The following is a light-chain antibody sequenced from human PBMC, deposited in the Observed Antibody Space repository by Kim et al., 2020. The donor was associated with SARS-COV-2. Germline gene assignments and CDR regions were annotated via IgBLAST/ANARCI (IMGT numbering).Light chain of an antibody. J-gene: IGLJ2*01. CDR3: QVWDTTIHHVR. V-gene: IGLV3-21*04. CDR2: YDN. CDR1: NIGGKS. Sequence: SYELTQSPTVSVAPGKTARITCGGNNIGGKSVNWYQQKPGQAPVLVIYYDNSRPSGIPERFSGSNSGNTATLTISRVDAGDEADYYCQVWDTTIHHVRFGGGTQLTVL.